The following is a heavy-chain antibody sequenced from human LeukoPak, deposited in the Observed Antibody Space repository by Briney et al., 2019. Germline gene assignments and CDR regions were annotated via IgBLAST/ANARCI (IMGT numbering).Heavy chain of an antibody. J-gene: IGHJ4*02. CDR3: ERGEQKSYYYDSSGYFQDDY. D-gene: IGHD3-22*01. V-gene: IGHV1-2*02. CDR1: GYTFTGYY. Sequence: GASVKVSCKASGYTFTGYYMHWVRQAPGQGLEWMGWINPNSGGTNYAQEFQGRVTMTRDTSISTAYMELSRLRSDDTAVYYCERGEQKSYYYDSSGYFQDDYWGQGTLVTVSS. CDR2: INPNSGGT.